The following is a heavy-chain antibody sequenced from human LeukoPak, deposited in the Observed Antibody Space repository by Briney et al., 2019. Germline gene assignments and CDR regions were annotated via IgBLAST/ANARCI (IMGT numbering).Heavy chain of an antibody. Sequence: SVKVSCKASGGTFSSYAISWVRQAPGQGLEWMGGIIPIFGTANYAQKFQGRVTITTDESTSTAYMELSSLRSEDTAVYYCALIIGEQLPIDYWGQGTLVTVSS. V-gene: IGHV1-69*05. J-gene: IGHJ4*02. D-gene: IGHD3-10*01. CDR1: GGTFSSYA. CDR2: IIPIFGTA. CDR3: ALIIGEQLPIDY.